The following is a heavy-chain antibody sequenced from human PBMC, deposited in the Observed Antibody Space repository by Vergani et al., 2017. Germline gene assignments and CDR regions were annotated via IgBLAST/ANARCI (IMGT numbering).Heavy chain of an antibody. CDR1: GGTFSSYT. CDR3: ARETYYDSSGSYLSFDY. Sequence: QVQLVQSGAEVKKPGSSVKVSCKASGGTFSSYTISWVRQAPGQGLEWMGWINPNSGRTNYAQTFQGRVTMTRDTSISTAYMELSRLRSDDTAVYYCARETYYDSSGSYLSFDYWGQGTLVTVSS. V-gene: IGHV1-2*02. D-gene: IGHD3-22*01. J-gene: IGHJ4*02. CDR2: INPNSGRT.